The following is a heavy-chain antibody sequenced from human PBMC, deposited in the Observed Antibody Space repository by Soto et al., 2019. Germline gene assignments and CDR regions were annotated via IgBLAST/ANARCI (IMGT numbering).Heavy chain of an antibody. CDR2: ISSSGSTI. CDR3: ARTSYYYGSGSYYYYYYGMDV. J-gene: IGHJ6*02. Sequence: PGGSLRLSCAASGFTFSDYYMSWIRQAPGKGLEWVSYISSSGSTIYYADSVKGRFTISRDNAKNSLYLQMNSLRAEDTAVYYCARTSYYYGSGSYYYYYYGMDVWGQGTTVTVSS. D-gene: IGHD3-10*01. V-gene: IGHV3-11*01. CDR1: GFTFSDYY.